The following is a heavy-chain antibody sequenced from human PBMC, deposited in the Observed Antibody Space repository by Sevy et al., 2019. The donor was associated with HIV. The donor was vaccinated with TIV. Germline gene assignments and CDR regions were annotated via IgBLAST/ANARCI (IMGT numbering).Heavy chain of an antibody. D-gene: IGHD2-2*02. CDR2: VTH. V-gene: IGHV4-34*01. CDR1: GGSFSGFS. Sequence: QASETLSLTCAVSGGSFSGFSWNWIRQPPGKGLEWIGEVTHYSPSLKSRATISLDTSKNQFSLKLHSVTAADTALYFCARGVEGVVPSPIIGLGPWAKYWSFDLWGRGTLVTVSS. J-gene: IGHJ2*01. CDR3: ARGVEGVVPSPIIGLGPWAKYWSFDL.